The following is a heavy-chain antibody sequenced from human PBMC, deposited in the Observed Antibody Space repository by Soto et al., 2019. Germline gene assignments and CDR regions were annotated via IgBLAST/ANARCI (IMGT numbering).Heavy chain of an antibody. D-gene: IGHD4-17*01. CDR2: IYHSGYT. CDR1: GGSISSGGYS. V-gene: IGHV4-30-2*01. J-gene: IGHJ6*02. Sequence: QLQLQESGSGLVKPSQTLSLTCAVSGGSISSGGYSWSWIRQPPGKGLEWIGYIYHSGYTYYNPSLKSRVTILVDRSKNQFSLKLSSVTAADTAVYYCARAHYGDYGYGMDVWGQGTTVTVSS. CDR3: ARAHYGDYGYGMDV.